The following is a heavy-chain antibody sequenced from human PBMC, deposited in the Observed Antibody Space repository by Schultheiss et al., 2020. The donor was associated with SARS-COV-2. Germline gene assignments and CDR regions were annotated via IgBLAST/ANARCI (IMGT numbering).Heavy chain of an antibody. Sequence: SETLSLTCTVSGGSISSGSYYWSWIRQPPGKGLEWIGYIYYSGSTNYNPSLKSRVTISVDTSKNQFSLKLSSVTAADTAVYYCARASYDFWSGFLDYWGQGTLVTVSS. V-gene: IGHV4-61*01. J-gene: IGHJ4*02. CDR1: GGSISSGSYY. CDR2: IYYSGST. CDR3: ARASYDFWSGFLDY. D-gene: IGHD3-3*01.